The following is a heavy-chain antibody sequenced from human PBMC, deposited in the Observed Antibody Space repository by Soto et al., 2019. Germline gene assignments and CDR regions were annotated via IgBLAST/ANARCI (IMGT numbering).Heavy chain of an antibody. CDR1: GGTFSSYT. J-gene: IGHJ5*02. D-gene: IGHD2-15*01. CDR2: IIPILGIA. Sequence: QVQLVQSGAEVKKPGSSVKVSCKASGGTFSSYTISWVRQAPGQGLEWTGRIIPILGIANYAQKFQGRVTITAEKSTSTAYMELSSLRSEDTAVYYCARDLGGGGCSGGSCYQPNWFDPWGQGTLVTVSS. CDR3: ARDLGGGGCSGGSCYQPNWFDP. V-gene: IGHV1-69*08.